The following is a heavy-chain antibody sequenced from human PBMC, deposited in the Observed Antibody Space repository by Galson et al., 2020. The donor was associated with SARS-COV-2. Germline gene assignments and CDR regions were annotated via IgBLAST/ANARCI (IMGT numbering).Heavy chain of an antibody. V-gene: IGHV1-18*04. D-gene: IGHD5-18*01. Sequence: ASVKVSCKASGYTFTSYGISWVRQAPGQGLEWMGWISAYNGNTNYAQKLPGRVTMTTDTSTSTAYMELRGLRSEDTAVYYCARDGNLWDTAMVSSDYYMDVWGKGTTVTVSS. CDR3: ARDGNLWDTAMVSSDYYMDV. J-gene: IGHJ6*03. CDR2: ISAYNGNT. CDR1: GYTFTSYG.